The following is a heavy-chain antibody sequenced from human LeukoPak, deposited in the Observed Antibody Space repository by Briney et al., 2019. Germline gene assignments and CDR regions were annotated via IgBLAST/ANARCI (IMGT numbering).Heavy chain of an antibody. CDR1: GFTFSSYS. V-gene: IGHV3-21*01. D-gene: IGHD3-3*01. CDR2: ISSSSSYI. Sequence: GGSLRLSCAASGFTFSSYSMNWVRQAPGKGLEWVSSISSSSSYIYYADSVKGRFTISRDNAKNSLYLQMNSLGAEDTAVYYCARGGGRFLEWLLNYWGQGTLVTVSS. J-gene: IGHJ4*02. CDR3: ARGGGRFLEWLLNY.